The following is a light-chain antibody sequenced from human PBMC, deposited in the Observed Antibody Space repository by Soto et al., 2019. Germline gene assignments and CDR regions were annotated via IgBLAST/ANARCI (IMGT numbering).Light chain of an antibody. V-gene: IGKV3-15*01. CDR3: QQSNNWPKT. CDR1: QSVSSN. CDR2: GAS. J-gene: IGKJ1*01. Sequence: ETVMTQSPATLSVSPGERVTLSCRASQSVSSNLAWYQQKPVQAPRLLVYGASTRATGIPARFSGSGSGTEFTLTISSLQSEDFAVYYCQQSNNWPKTFGQGTKVEIK.